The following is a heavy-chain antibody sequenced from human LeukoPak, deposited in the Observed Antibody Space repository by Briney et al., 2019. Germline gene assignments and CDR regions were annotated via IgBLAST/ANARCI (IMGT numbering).Heavy chain of an antibody. J-gene: IGHJ4*02. D-gene: IGHD3-10*01. Sequence: GGSLRLSCAASGFTFSSYGMHWVRQAPGKGLEWVANIKQDGSEKYYVDSVKGRFTISRDNAKNSLYLQMNSLRAEDTAVYYCARLWFFDYWGQGTLVTVSS. CDR3: ARLWFFDY. V-gene: IGHV3-7*05. CDR1: GFTFSSYG. CDR2: IKQDGSEK.